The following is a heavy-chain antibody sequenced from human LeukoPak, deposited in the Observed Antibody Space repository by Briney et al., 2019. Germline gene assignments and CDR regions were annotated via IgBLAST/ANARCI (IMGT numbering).Heavy chain of an antibody. CDR2: INWNGGST. CDR1: GFSFDDYG. V-gene: IGHV3-20*01. Sequence: GGSLRLSCAASGFSFDDYGMSWVRQAPGKGLEWVSGINWNGGSTGYVDPVKGRFTISRDNAKNSLYLQMNSLRAEDTALYHCARDLKYYYDSSGYYTSQGYFDLWGRGTLVSVSS. D-gene: IGHD3-22*01. J-gene: IGHJ2*01. CDR3: ARDLKYYYDSSGYYTSQGYFDL.